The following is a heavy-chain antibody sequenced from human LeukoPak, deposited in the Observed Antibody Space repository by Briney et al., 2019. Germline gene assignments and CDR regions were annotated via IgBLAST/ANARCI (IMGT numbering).Heavy chain of an antibody. CDR2: IKSDGITI. CDR3: LRDLNWSLDQ. CDR1: GFTFSNYM. Sequence: GGSLRLSCAASGFTFSNYMMHWVRQAPGKGLVWVSRIKSDGITITYADSVKGRFTISRDNAKNTLYLQMNSLRAEDTAVYYCLRDLNWSLDQWGQGTLVTVSS. V-gene: IGHV3-74*01. D-gene: IGHD1-20*01. J-gene: IGHJ4*02.